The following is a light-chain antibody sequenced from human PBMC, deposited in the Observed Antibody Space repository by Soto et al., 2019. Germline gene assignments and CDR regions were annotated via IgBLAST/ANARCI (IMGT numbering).Light chain of an antibody. J-gene: IGKJ5*01. CDR3: QQYDNLPIA. Sequence: DIHMTQSPSTLSASVGDRVTITCQASQGISDFLNWYQQKPGKAPKLLIYDASNLETGVPSRFSGGGSGTDFTFTISSLQPEDIATYYCQQYDNLPIAFGQGTRLEIK. V-gene: IGKV1-33*01. CDR2: DAS. CDR1: QGISDF.